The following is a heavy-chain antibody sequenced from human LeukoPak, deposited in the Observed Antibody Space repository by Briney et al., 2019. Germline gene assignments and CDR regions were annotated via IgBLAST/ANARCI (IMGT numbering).Heavy chain of an antibody. CDR3: AKVALWFGELYHFDY. CDR2: IRYDGSNK. Sequence: HPGGSLRLSCAASGFTFSSYGMHWVRQAPGKGLEWVAFIRYDGSNKYYADSVKGRFTISRDNSKNTLYLQMNSLRAEDTAVYYCAKVALWFGELYHFDYWGQGTLVTVSS. CDR1: GFTFSSYG. D-gene: IGHD3-10*01. V-gene: IGHV3-30*02. J-gene: IGHJ4*02.